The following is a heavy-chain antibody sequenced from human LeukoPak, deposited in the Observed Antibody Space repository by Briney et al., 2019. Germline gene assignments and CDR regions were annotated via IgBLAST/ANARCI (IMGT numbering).Heavy chain of an antibody. J-gene: IGHJ4*02. V-gene: IGHV3-23*01. CDR2: FSGTGGST. D-gene: IGHD6-13*01. CDR3: AKDAYSSSWTYYSDF. CDR1: GFTFSSND. Sequence: GGSLRLSCADSGFTFSSNDLMWFLQPPGKGRVWVSSFSGTGGSTYYAVSVKGRFTISRDNSKNTLYLQMNSMSAEDTDVYYCAKDAYSSSWTYYSDFWGQGTLVTVSS.